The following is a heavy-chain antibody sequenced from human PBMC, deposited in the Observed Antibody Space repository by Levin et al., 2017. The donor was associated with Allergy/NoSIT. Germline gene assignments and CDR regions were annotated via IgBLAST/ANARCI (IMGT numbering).Heavy chain of an antibody. CDR2: INHSGST. J-gene: IGHJ3*02. V-gene: IGHV4-34*01. CDR1: GGSFSGYY. Sequence: SETLSLTCAVYGGSFSGYYWSWIRQPPGKGLEWIGEINHSGSTNYNPSLKSRVTISVDTSKNQFSLKLSSVTAADTAVYYCASLVRRRVAATSDAFDIWGQGTMVTVSS. D-gene: IGHD2-15*01. CDR3: ASLVRRRVAATSDAFDI.